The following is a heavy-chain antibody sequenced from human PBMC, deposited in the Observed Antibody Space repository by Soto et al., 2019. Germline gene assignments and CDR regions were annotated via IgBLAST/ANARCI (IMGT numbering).Heavy chain of an antibody. Sequence: SETLSLSCAVYGGSFSGYYWSWIRQPPGKGLEWIGEINHSGTTTNYNPSLKSRVTLSVDTSKNQFSLKLSSVTAADTAVYYCARLGGSYAVPHFDYWGQGALVTVSS. D-gene: IGHD1-26*01. V-gene: IGHV4-34*01. CDR2: INHSGTTT. J-gene: IGHJ4*02. CDR1: GGSFSGYY. CDR3: ARLGGSYAVPHFDY.